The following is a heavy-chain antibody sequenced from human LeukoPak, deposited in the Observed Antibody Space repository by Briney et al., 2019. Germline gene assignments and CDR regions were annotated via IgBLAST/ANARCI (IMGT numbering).Heavy chain of an antibody. CDR1: GYTFTSSY. CDR3: AREESGRRGYYDSSGLFDY. Sequence: ASVKVSCKASGYTFTSSYMHSVRQAPRQGLEWMGIINPSGGSTSYAQKFQGRGTMTRDMSTSTVYIELSSLRSEDTAVYYCAREESGRRGYYDSSGLFDYWGQGTLVTVSS. V-gene: IGHV1-46*01. D-gene: IGHD3-22*01. J-gene: IGHJ4*02. CDR2: INPSGGST.